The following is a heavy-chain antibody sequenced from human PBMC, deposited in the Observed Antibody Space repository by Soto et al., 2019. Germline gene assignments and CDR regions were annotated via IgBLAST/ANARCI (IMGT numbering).Heavy chain of an antibody. CDR3: ARERGPYYDFWSGYYYFDY. J-gene: IGHJ4*02. V-gene: IGHV3-33*01. Sequence: GGSLRLSCAASGFSLSSYGMHWVRQAPGKGLEWVAVIWYDGSNKYYADSVKGRFTISRDNSKNTLYLQMNSLRAEDTAVYYCARERGPYYDFWSGYYYFDYWGQGTLVTVSS. CDR1: GFSLSSYG. D-gene: IGHD3-3*01. CDR2: IWYDGSNK.